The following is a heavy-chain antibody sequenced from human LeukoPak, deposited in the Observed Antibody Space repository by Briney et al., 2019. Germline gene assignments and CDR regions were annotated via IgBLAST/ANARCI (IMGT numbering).Heavy chain of an antibody. D-gene: IGHD1-26*01. CDR2: IRYDGNNE. CDR1: GFTFSSYG. J-gene: IGHJ3*02. V-gene: IGHV3-30*02. CDR3: AKDRGIVGANYDAFDI. Sequence: PGGSLRLSCAASGFTFSSYGMHWVRQAPGKGLEWVAFIRYDGNNEYYADSVKGRFTISRDNYKNTVYLQMNSLRAEDTAVYYCAKDRGIVGANYDAFDIWGQGTMVTVSS.